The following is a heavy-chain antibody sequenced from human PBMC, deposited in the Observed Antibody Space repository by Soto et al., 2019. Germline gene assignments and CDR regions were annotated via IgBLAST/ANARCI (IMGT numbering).Heavy chain of an antibody. D-gene: IGHD2-15*01. CDR2: ISYDGSNK. CDR1: GFTFSSYG. Sequence: QVQLVESGGGVVQPGRSLRLSCAASGFTFSSYGMHWVRQAPGKGLEWVAVISYDGSNKYYADSVKGRFTISRDNSKNTLDLQMNSLRAEDTAVYYCAKEAHTRYCSGGSCYSLYYYYGMDVWGQGTTVTVSS. CDR3: AKEAHTRYCSGGSCYSLYYYYGMDV. J-gene: IGHJ6*02. V-gene: IGHV3-30*18.